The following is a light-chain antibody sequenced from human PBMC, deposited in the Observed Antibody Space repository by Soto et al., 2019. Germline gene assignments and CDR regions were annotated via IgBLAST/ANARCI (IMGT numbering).Light chain of an antibody. CDR1: RSVGTS. V-gene: IGKV3-11*01. J-gene: IGKJ2*01. Sequence: EVVLTQSPATLSLSPGERATLSCRASRSVGTSLAWYQQKPGQAPRLLIYDASSRASGIPARFSGSGSGTDFTLTISSLEPEDFAVYYCQQRRNWLYTFGQGTKLEIK. CDR3: QQRRNWLYT. CDR2: DAS.